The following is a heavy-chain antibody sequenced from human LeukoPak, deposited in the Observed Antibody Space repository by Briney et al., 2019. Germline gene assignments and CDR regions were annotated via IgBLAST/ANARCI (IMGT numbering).Heavy chain of an antibody. CDR3: ASSTTGLFDY. V-gene: IGHV4-59*01. CDR1: GGSISSYY. Sequence: SETLSLTCTVSGGSISSYYWSWIRQPPGKGLEWIGYIYYSGSTNYNPSLKSRVTISVDTSKNQFSLKLSSVTAADTAVYYCASSTTGLFDYWGQGTLVTVSS. D-gene: IGHD4-11*01. J-gene: IGHJ4*02. CDR2: IYYSGST.